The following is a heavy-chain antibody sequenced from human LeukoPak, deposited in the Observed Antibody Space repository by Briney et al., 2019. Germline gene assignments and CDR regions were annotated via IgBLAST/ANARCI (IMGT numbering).Heavy chain of an antibody. CDR3: TTERFLEWDNWFDP. D-gene: IGHD3-3*01. V-gene: IGHV3-15*01. Sequence: GGSLRLSCAASGFTFSNAWMSWVRQASGKGLEWVGRIKSKTDGGTTDYAAPVKGRFTISRDDSKNTLYLQMNSLKTEDTAVYYCTTERFLEWDNWFDPWGQGTLVTVSS. CDR2: IKSKTDGGTT. J-gene: IGHJ5*02. CDR1: GFTFSNAW.